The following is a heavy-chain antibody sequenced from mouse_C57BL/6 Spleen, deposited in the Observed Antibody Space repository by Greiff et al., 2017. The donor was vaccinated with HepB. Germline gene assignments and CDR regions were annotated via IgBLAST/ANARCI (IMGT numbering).Heavy chain of an antibody. V-gene: IGHV1-69*01. D-gene: IGHD4-1*01. CDR3: ARRRTGKGYFDY. CDR1: GYTFTSYW. Sequence: VQLQQPGAELVMPGASVKLSCKASGYTFTSYWMHWVKQRPGQGLEWIGEIDPSDSYTNYNQKFKGKSTLTVDKSSSTAYMQLSSLTSEDSAVYYCARRRTGKGYFDYWGQGTTLTVSS. J-gene: IGHJ2*01. CDR2: IDPSDSYT.